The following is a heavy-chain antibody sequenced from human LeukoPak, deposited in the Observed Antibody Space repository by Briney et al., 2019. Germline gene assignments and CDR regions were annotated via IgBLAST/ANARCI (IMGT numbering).Heavy chain of an antibody. J-gene: IGHJ4*02. CDR2: IYHSGST. D-gene: IGHD4-17*01. CDR3: ARGTDPTVTTGEVDY. V-gene: IGHV4-30-2*01. Sequence: SETLSLTCAVSGGSISSGGYSWSWIRQPPGKGLEWIGYIYHSGSTYYNPSLKSRVTISVDRSKNQFSLKPSSVTAADTAVYYCARGTDPTVTTGEVDYWGQGILVTVSS. CDR1: GGSISSGGYS.